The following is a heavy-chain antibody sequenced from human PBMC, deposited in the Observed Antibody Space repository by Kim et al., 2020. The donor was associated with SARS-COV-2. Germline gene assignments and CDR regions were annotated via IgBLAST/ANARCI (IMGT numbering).Heavy chain of an antibody. D-gene: IGHD3-3*01. J-gene: IGHJ4*02. CDR3: SKDTFGPEDS. CDR2: INGDGRTT. V-gene: IGHV3-74*01. Sequence: GGSLRLSCAASGFSVRSYWMHWVRQVPGKGLEWVARINGDGRTTNHADSVKGRFSISRDSAKNTLLLQMNGLRVEDTAEYYCSKDTFGPEDSWGQGTLVT. CDR1: GFSVRSYW.